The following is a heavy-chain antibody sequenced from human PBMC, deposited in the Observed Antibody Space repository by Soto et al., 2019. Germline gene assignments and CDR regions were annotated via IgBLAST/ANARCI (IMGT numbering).Heavy chain of an antibody. V-gene: IGHV4-34*01. CDR2: IDYSGRT. CDR1: GGSFSDYN. CDR3: ARGGRMGVAATPIRY. J-gene: IGHJ4*02. D-gene: IGHD2-15*01. Sequence: QVQLQQWGAGLLKPSETLSLTCAVYGGSFSDYNWSWIRQPPGKGLEWIGEIDYSGRTSYNPSLKNRLTIPVDTSKNQFSLKLSSVTAADTAVYYCARGGRMGVAATPIRYWGQGTLVTVSS.